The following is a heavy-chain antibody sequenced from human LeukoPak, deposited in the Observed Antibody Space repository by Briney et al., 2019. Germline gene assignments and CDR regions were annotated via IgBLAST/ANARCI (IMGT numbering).Heavy chain of an antibody. CDR1: GYTFTYYH. V-gene: IGHV1-18*04. CDR2: ISAYNGNT. J-gene: IGHJ6*02. Sequence: ASVRVSCKASGYTFTYYHIHWVRQAPGQGLEWMGWISAYNGNTNYAQKLQGRVTMTTDTSTSTAYMEPRSLRSDDTAVYYCASNLADDKVVVTATNYYYYGMDVWGQGTTVTVSS. D-gene: IGHD2-21*02. CDR3: ASNLADDKVVVTATNYYYYGMDV.